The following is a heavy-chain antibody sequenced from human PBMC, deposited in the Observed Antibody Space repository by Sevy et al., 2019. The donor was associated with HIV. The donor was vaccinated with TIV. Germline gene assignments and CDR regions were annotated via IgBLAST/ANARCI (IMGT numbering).Heavy chain of an antibody. V-gene: IGHV3-15*01. CDR1: GFTFNSAW. Sequence: GGSLRLSCAASGFTFNSAWMTWVRQAPGKGLEWVGRIYSKTDGGTTEYAAPVRGRFSISGDDFQDTLYLQMNSLKADDTAIYYCVTVCRTSRYWKIHYFEYWGQGTLVTVSS. D-gene: IGHD6-13*01. CDR2: IYSKTDGGTT. J-gene: IGHJ4*02. CDR3: VTVCRTSRYWKIHYFEY.